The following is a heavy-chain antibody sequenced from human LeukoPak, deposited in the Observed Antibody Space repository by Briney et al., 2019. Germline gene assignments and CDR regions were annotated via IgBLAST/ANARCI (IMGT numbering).Heavy chain of an antibody. D-gene: IGHD3-3*01. CDR1: GGSISSYY. CDR2: IYTSGST. V-gene: IGHV4-4*07. Sequence: SETLSFTCTVSGGSISSYYWSWIRQPAGKGLEWIGRIYTSGSTNYNPSLKSRVTMSVDTSKNQFSLKLSSVTAADTAVYYCARNMYYDFWSGYSLDAFDIWGQGTMVTVSS. CDR3: ARNMYYDFWSGYSLDAFDI. J-gene: IGHJ3*02.